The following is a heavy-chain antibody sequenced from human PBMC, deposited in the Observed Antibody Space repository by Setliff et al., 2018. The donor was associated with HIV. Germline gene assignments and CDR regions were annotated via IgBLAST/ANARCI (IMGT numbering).Heavy chain of an antibody. CDR1: GGSIRGYY. CDR3: ARRTIWGDAFDV. Sequence: PSETLSLTCTVSGGSIRGYYWGWIRQAPGKGLEWIANIYHSGNTYNNPYLKSRVTMSLDTSKNQVSLRLTSVTAADTAIYYCARRTIWGDAFDVWGQGTMVTVSS. J-gene: IGHJ3*01. CDR2: IYHSGNT. V-gene: IGHV4-59*08. D-gene: IGHD3-16*01.